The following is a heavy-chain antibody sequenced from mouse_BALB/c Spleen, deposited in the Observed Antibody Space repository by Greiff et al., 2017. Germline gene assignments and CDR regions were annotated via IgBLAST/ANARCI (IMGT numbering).Heavy chain of an antibody. J-gene: IGHJ1*01. Sequence: VQLKQSGGGLVKPGGSLKLSCAASGFTFSSYAMSWVRQTPEKRLEWVASISSGGSTYYPDSVKGRFTISRDNARNILYLQMSSLRSEDTAMYYCARGRYYGYNWYFDVWGAGTTVTVSS. CDR3: ARGRYYGYNWYFDV. V-gene: IGHV5-6-5*01. CDR2: ISSGGST. CDR1: GFTFSSYA. D-gene: IGHD1-2*01.